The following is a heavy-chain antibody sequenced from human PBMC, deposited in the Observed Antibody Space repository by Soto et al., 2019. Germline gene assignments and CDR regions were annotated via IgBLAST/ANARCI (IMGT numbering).Heavy chain of an antibody. Sequence: GASVKVSCKASGYTFTGYYMHWVRQAPGQGLEWMGWINPNSGGTNYAQKFQGRVTMTRDTSISTAYMELSRLRSDDTAVYYCARDMRIAARPGGRDYWGQGTLVTVS. CDR2: INPNSGGT. D-gene: IGHD6-6*01. V-gene: IGHV1-2*02. CDR3: ARDMRIAARPGGRDY. J-gene: IGHJ4*02. CDR1: GYTFTGYY.